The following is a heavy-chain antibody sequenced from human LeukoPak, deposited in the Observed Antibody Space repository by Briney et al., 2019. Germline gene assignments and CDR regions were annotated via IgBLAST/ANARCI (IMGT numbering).Heavy chain of an antibody. D-gene: IGHD6-19*01. CDR3: ARVAVGGTRAFDI. V-gene: IGHV3-74*01. J-gene: IGHJ3*02. CDR1: GFTFTNYW. CDR2: VLSDGSRI. Sequence: PWGSLRLSCAASGFTFTNYWMHWVRQAPGKGLVWVSRVLSDGSRISYADSVKGRFTISRDNAKNTLYLQMDSLRAEDTAVYYCARVAVGGTRAFDIWGQGTTVTVSS.